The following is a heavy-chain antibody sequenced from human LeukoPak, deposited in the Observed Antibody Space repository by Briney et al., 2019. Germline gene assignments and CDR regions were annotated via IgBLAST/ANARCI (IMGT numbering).Heavy chain of an antibody. V-gene: IGHV5-51*01. J-gene: IGHJ4*02. Sequence: GESLKISCKGSGYSFTSYWIGWARQMPGKGLEWMGIIYPGDSDTRYSPSFQGQVTISADKSISTAYLQWSSLKASDTAMYYCARRGIAVAAHPDYWGQGTLVTVSS. D-gene: IGHD6-19*01. CDR3: ARRGIAVAAHPDY. CDR2: IYPGDSDT. CDR1: GYSFTSYW.